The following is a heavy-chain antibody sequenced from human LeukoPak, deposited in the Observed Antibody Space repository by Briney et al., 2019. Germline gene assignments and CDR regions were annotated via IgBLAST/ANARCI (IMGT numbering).Heavy chain of an antibody. D-gene: IGHD3-10*01. CDR2: ISGSGGST. V-gene: IGHV3-23*01. CDR1: GFTFSSYA. J-gene: IGHJ3*02. CDR3: AEAEFGSGHAFDI. Sequence: GGSPRLSCAASGFTFSSYAMSWVRQAPGKGLEWVSAISGSGGSTYYPDSVNGRFTISSDNSKTTLYLQMNRLRADDTAVYYCAEAEFGSGHAFDIWGQGTMVTVSS.